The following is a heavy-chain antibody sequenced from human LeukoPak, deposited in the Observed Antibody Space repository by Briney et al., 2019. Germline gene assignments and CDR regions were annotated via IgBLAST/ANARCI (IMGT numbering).Heavy chain of an antibody. CDR3: ARDVTGGYHNEGY. CDR1: GFTFSGYW. Sequence: PGGSLRLSCAASGFTFSGYWMTWVRQAPGKGLEWVANIKQDGSEKSYVDSVKGRFTISRDNAKNSLYLQMDSLRVEDMAVYYCARDVTGGYHNEGYWGQGTLVTVSS. J-gene: IGHJ4*02. D-gene: IGHD7-27*01. V-gene: IGHV3-7*03. CDR2: IKQDGSEK.